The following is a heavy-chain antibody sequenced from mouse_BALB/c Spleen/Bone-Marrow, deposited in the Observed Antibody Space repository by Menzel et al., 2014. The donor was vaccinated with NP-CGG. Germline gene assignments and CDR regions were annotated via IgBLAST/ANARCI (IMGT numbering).Heavy chain of an antibody. J-gene: IGHJ4*01. CDR3: AREDYGNSYAMDY. V-gene: IGHV14-3*02. CDR2: IDPANGNT. Sequence: EVQLQQSGAELVKPEASVKLSCTASGFNIKDTYMHWVKQRPEQGLDWIGRIDPANGNTKYDPKFQGKATITADTSSNAAFLQLSSLTSEDTAVYYCAREDYGNSYAMDYWGQGTSVTVSS. CDR1: GFNIKDTY. D-gene: IGHD2-1*01.